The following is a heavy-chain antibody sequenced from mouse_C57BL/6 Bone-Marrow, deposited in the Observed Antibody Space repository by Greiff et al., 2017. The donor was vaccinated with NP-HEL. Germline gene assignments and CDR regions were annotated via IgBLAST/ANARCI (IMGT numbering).Heavy chain of an antibody. Sequence: VQLQQSGPGLVQPSQSLSITCTVSCFSFTCSGLHLVRQSPGKGLEWLGVIWSGGRTDYNAAFISRPGLPMDNPNSQVFFKMNSLQADDTAIYYCAKKGLRRGAWFAYWGQGTLVTVSA. D-gene: IGHD2-2*01. CDR1: CFSFTCSG. V-gene: IGHV2-5*01. J-gene: IGHJ3*01. CDR2: IWSGGRT. CDR3: AKKGLRRGAWFAY.